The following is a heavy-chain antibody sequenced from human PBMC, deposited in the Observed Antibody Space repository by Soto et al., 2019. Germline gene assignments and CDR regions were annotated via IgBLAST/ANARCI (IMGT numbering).Heavy chain of an antibody. CDR2: MNPNSGNT. J-gene: IGHJ5*02. CDR3: ARRTCTSCYPYYYYDSGFDP. D-gene: IGHD2-2*01. V-gene: IGHV1-8*01. CDR1: GYTFTSYD. Sequence: ASVKVSCKXSGYTFTSYDINWVRQATGQGLEWMGWMNPNSGNTGYAQKFQGRVTMTRNTSISTAYMELSSLRSEDTAVYYCARRTCTSCYPYYYYDSGFDPWGQGTPGHRLL.